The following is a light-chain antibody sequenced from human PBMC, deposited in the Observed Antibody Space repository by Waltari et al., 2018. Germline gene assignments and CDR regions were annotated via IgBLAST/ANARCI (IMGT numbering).Light chain of an antibody. CDR2: EVS. V-gene: IGLV2-8*01. Sequence: QSALTQPPSASGSPGQSVTISCTGTSSDVGGYNYVSWYQQHPGKAPKLLIYEVSKRPSWVPDRFSGSKSGNTASLAVSGLQAEDEADYYCSSYAGSNNGHYVFGTGTKVTVL. J-gene: IGLJ1*01. CDR3: SSYAGSNNGHYV. CDR1: SSDVGGYNY.